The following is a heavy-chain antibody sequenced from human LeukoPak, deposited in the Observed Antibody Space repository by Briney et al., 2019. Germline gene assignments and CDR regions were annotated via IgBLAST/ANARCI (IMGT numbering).Heavy chain of an antibody. D-gene: IGHD6-13*01. CDR3: ARGSSSWFGLDY. CDR1: GYTFTSYD. Sequence: EASVKVSCKASGYTFTSYDITWVRQATGQGLEWMGWMNPNSGNTGYAQKFQGRVTITRNTSISTAYMELSSLRSEDTAVYYCARGSSSWFGLDYWGQGTLVTVSS. J-gene: IGHJ4*02. CDR2: MNPNSGNT. V-gene: IGHV1-8*03.